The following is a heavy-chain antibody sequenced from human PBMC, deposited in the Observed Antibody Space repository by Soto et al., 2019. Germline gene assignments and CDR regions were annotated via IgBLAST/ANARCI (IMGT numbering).Heavy chain of an antibody. CDR3: ARFYDFWSGSNDAFDI. V-gene: IGHV5-10-1*01. Sequence: PGESLKISCKGSGYSFTSYWISWVRQMPGKGLEWMGRIDPSDSYTNYSPSFQGHVTISADKSISTAYLQWSSLKASDTAMYYCARFYDFWSGSNDAFDIWGQGTMVTVS. CDR1: GYSFTSYW. D-gene: IGHD3-3*01. CDR2: IDPSDSYT. J-gene: IGHJ3*02.